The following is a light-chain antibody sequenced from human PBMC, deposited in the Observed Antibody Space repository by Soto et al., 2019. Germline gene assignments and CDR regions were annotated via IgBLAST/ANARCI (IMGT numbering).Light chain of an antibody. CDR2: DDD. V-gene: IGLV6-57*01. J-gene: IGLJ3*02. Sequence: NFMLTQPHSVSESPGKTVTISCTRSSGNIANNYVQWYQQRPGRSPTTVIYDDDQRPSGVPDRFSGFIDRSSNSASLTISGLTTGDEADYYCLSYDGSRQGVFGGGTKLTVL. CDR1: SGNIANNY. CDR3: LSYDGSRQGV.